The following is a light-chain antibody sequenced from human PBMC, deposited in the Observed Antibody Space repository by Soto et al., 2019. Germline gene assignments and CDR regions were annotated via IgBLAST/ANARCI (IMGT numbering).Light chain of an antibody. CDR2: DVS. CDR3: CSHAGSFYV. Sequence: QSALTQPRSVSGSPGQSVTISCTGTSSDVGGYDYVSWYQRHPGKAPKLMIYDVSRRPSGVPDRFSGSKSGNTASLTISGLQAEDEADYYCCSHAGSFYVFGTGTKLTVL. J-gene: IGLJ1*01. V-gene: IGLV2-11*01. CDR1: SSDVGGYDY.